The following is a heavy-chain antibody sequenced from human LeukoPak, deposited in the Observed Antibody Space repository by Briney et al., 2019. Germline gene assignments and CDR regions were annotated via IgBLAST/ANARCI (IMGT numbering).Heavy chain of an antibody. CDR1: GYTFTSHD. Sequence: ASVKISCKASGYTFTSHDINWVRQASGQGLEWMGYINPDSGDAGYARGFQGRLTVTRDNSITTAYMELDSLTAADTAVYYCTRGWDHWGLGTLVTVSS. CDR2: INPDSGDA. V-gene: IGHV1-8*01. CDR3: TRGWDH. J-gene: IGHJ4*02.